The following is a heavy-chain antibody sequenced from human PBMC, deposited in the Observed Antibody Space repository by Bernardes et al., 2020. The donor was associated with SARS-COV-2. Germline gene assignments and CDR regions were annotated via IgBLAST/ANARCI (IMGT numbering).Heavy chain of an antibody. CDR2: ISDTGDAK. Sequence: CGSLKLFGAAYGFTFSINGMSGGDKASGEGLEWIAAISDTGDAKNYAESVKGRFTISRDYSKNTLYLQMNSLRAEDTALYYCAKRAAGWYFDLWGRGTLVTVSS. V-gene: IGHV3-23*01. J-gene: IGHJ2*01. D-gene: IGHD6-13*01. CDR3: AKRAAGWYFDL. CDR1: GFTFSING.